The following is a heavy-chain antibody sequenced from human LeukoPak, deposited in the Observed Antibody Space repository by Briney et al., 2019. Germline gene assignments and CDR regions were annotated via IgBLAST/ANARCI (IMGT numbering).Heavy chain of an antibody. CDR1: GFTFSGNY. V-gene: IGHV3-66*02. CDR3: ARDGAHCTNGVCYSYGAFDI. CDR2: IYSGGST. Sequence: GSLRLSCAASGFTFSGNYMSWVRQAPGKRLEWGSVIYSGGSTYYSDSVTGRFTISRDNSNNTLYLQMNSLRAEDTAVYYCARDGAHCTNGVCYSYGAFDIWGQGTMVTVSS. J-gene: IGHJ3*02. D-gene: IGHD2-8*01.